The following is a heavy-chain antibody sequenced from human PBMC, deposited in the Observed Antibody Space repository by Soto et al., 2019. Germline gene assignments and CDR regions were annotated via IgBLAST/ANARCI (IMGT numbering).Heavy chain of an antibody. CDR2: ISSSSYT. V-gene: IGHV3-21*01. J-gene: IGHJ4*01. CDR3: ARDPGDLGD. Sequence: PGGSLRLSCAASGFTFSSCTMNWVRQAPGKGLEWVSSISSSSYTYYADSVKGRFTISRDDAKNSLYLQMNSLRAEDTAVYYCARDPGDLGDWGQGTLVTVSS. CDR1: GFTFSSCT. D-gene: IGHD3-16*01.